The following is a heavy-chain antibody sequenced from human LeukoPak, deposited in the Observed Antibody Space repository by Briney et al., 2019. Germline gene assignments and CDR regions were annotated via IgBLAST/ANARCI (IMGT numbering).Heavy chain of an antibody. CDR3: AKEGSSSWYGDDY. D-gene: IGHD6-13*01. V-gene: IGHV3-30*18. CDR1: GFTFSSYG. J-gene: IGHJ4*02. CDR2: ISYDGSNK. Sequence: GGSLRLSCAASGFTFSSYGMHWVRQAPGKGLEWVAVISYDGSNKHYADSVKGRFTISRDNSKNTLYLQMNSLRAEDTAIYYCAKEGSSSWYGDDYWGQGTLVTVSS.